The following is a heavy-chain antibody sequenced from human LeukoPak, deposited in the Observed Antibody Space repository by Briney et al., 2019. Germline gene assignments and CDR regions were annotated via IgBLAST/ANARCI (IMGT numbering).Heavy chain of an antibody. Sequence: SETLSLTCTVSGDSIRSYYWSWIRQPPGKGLEWIGYIHYSGISDYNPSLKSRVTISVDTSKNQFSLRLSSVTAADTAVYYCARGGSSSSYDFDYWGQGTLVTVSS. CDR3: ARGGSSSSYDFDY. CDR1: GDSIRSYY. V-gene: IGHV4-59*12. D-gene: IGHD6-6*01. CDR2: IHYSGIS. J-gene: IGHJ4*02.